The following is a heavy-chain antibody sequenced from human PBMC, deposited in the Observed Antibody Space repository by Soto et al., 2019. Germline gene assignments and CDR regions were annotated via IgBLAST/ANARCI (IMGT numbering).Heavy chain of an antibody. Sequence: SETLSLTCAVYGGSFSGYYWSWIRQPPGKGLEWIGEINHSGSTNYNPSLKSRVTISVDTSKNQFSLKLSSVTAADTAVYYCARRGYGDYVDNFDYWGQGTLVTVSS. D-gene: IGHD4-17*01. CDR1: GGSFSGYY. CDR2: INHSGST. CDR3: ARRGYGDYVDNFDY. V-gene: IGHV4-34*01. J-gene: IGHJ4*02.